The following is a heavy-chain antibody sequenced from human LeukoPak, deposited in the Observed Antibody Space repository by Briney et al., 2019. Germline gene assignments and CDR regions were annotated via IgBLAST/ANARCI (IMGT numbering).Heavy chain of an antibody. CDR1: GFTFSTYG. CDR3: ARGEYYHESSGYPNY. D-gene: IGHD3-22*01. V-gene: IGHV3-33*01. J-gene: IGHJ4*02. CDR2: IWYDGRTQ. Sequence: GGSLRLSCEASGFTFSTYGMHWVRQAPGKGLEWVAVIWYDGRTQFYAESVKGRFAVSRDNSKNTLYLQMNSLRAEDTAVYHCARGEYYHESSGYPNYWGQGTLVTVSS.